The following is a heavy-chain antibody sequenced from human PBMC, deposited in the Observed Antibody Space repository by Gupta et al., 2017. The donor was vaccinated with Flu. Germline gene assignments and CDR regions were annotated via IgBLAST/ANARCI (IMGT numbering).Heavy chain of an antibody. CDR1: GGSFSGYY. CDR3: ARGALVYYCGWSCYYSWLDT. CDR2: IMHSGRT. Sequence: QVQLQQWGAGLLKPSETLSLTCAVYGGSFSGYYWSWIRQPPGKGLEWIGEIMHSGRTNYTTSIKRRCTRAVDTSKKQFSLKRISVTAADPAVYYCARGALVYYCGWSCYYSWLDTWGQGTLVTVSS. V-gene: IGHV4-34*01. D-gene: IGHD3-10*01. J-gene: IGHJ5*02.